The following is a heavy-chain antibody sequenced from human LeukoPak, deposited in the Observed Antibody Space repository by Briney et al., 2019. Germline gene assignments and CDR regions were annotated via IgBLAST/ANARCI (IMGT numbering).Heavy chain of an antibody. V-gene: IGHV3-23*01. J-gene: IGHJ6*04. Sequence: GGSLRLSCAASGFSFRNYAMNWVRQGPGKGLECVSAISGISTGGGSTFYADSVKGRFTISRDNSDNMSYLQMNSLRAEDTAVYYCAKGTTDYGSGYGMDVWGKGTTVTVSS. CDR1: GFSFRNYA. D-gene: IGHD3-10*01. CDR2: ISGISTGGGST. CDR3: AKGTTDYGSGYGMDV.